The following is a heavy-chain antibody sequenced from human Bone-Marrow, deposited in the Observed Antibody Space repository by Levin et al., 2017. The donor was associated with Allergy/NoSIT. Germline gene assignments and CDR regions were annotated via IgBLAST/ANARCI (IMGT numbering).Heavy chain of an antibody. Sequence: GGSLRLSCKASEGTFSSYTLSWVRQAPGQGLEWMGRIIPILVLVNYTQKLQGRVTITADKSTNTAYVELSSLRSEDTAIYYCATTRYDTSTGNPIDCWGQGTLVIVSS. J-gene: IGHJ4*02. D-gene: IGHD3-9*01. CDR3: ATTRYDTSTGNPIDC. CDR2: IIPILVLV. V-gene: IGHV1-69*02. CDR1: EGTFSSYT.